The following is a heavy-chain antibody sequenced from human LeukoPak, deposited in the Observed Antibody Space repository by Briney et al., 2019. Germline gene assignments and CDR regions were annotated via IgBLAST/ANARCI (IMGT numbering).Heavy chain of an antibody. D-gene: IGHD3-10*01. CDR2: ISIISSYV. J-gene: IGHJ4*02. V-gene: IGHV3-21*01. CDR1: GFTFSSYT. CDR3: ARDLGGGYYYGSGTPPFDY. Sequence: GGSLSLSGAASGFTFSSYTMNWVGQPPGKGLEWSSSISIISSYVYYADSVKGRFTISRDNAKNSLYLQMNSLRAEDTAVYYCARDLGGGYYYGSGTPPFDYWGQGTLVTVSS.